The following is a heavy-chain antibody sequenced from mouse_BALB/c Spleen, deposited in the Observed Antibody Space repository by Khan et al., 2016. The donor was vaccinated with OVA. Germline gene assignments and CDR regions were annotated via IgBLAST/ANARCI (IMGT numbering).Heavy chain of an antibody. CDR2: ISYSGTT. CDR3: ARQNYYGYAMDY. V-gene: IGHV3-2*02. J-gene: IGHJ4*01. Sequence: EVQLQESGPGLVKPSQSLSLTCTVTGYSITSDYAWNWIRQFPGNKLEWMGYISYSGTTSYNPSLKSRISITRDTSKNQFFLQLNSVTSEDTATYDCARQNYYGYAMDYWGQGTSVTVSS. D-gene: IGHD1-1*01. CDR1: GYSITSDYA.